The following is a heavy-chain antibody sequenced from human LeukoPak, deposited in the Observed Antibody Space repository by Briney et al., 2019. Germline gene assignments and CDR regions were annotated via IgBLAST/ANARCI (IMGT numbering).Heavy chain of an antibody. Sequence: PSETLSLTCTVSGGSITNYYWTWIRQPPGKGLEWIGYIYYSGSTNYNPSLKSRVTISVDTSKNQFSLKLSSVTAADTAVYYCARGIAAHYFDYWGQGTQVTVSS. V-gene: IGHV4-59*01. CDR2: IYYSGST. J-gene: IGHJ4*02. CDR3: ARGIAAHYFDY. D-gene: IGHD6-13*01. CDR1: GGSITNYY.